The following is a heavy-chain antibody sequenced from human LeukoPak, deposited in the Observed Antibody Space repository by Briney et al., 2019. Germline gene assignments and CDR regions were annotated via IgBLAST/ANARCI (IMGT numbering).Heavy chain of an antibody. CDR1: GGSISSSSYY. J-gene: IGHJ4*02. V-gene: IGHV4-39*01. Sequence: ESSETLSLTCTVSGGSISSSSYYWGWIRQPPGKGLEWIGSIYYSGSTYYNPSLKSRVTISVDTSKNQFSLKLSSVTAADTAVYYCARSYSSGWYLDYWGQGTLVTVSS. CDR2: IYYSGST. D-gene: IGHD6-19*01. CDR3: ARSYSSGWYLDY.